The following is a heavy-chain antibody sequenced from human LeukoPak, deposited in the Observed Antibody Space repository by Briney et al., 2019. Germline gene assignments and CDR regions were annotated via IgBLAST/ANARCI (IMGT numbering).Heavy chain of an antibody. CDR3: AREVGYCSSTSCYNFDY. V-gene: IGHV4-30-4*08. Sequence: SETLSLTCTVSGGSISGGDYYWSWIRQPPGKGLEWIGYIYYSGSTYYNPSLKSRVTISVDTSKNQFSLKLSSVTAADTAVYYCAREVGYCSSTSCYNFDYWGQGTLVTVSS. CDR1: GGSISGGDYY. D-gene: IGHD2-2*02. J-gene: IGHJ4*02. CDR2: IYYSGST.